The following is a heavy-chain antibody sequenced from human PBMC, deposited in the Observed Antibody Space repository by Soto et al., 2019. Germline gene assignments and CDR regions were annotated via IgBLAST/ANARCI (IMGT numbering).Heavy chain of an antibody. CDR3: ARMATSGTLNWFDP. CDR2: MNPNSGNT. V-gene: IGHV1-8*01. Sequence: ASVKVSCKASGYTFGNNDISWVRQATGQGLEWMGWMNPNSGNTGYAQKFQGRVSMTRNTSITTAYLELSSLRSDDTAIYYCARMATSGTLNWFDPWGQGTLGTVS. J-gene: IGHJ5*02. CDR1: GYTFGNND.